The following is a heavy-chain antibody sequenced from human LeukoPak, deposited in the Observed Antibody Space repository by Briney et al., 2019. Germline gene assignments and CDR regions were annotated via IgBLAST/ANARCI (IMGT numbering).Heavy chain of an antibody. J-gene: IGHJ4*02. D-gene: IGHD3-10*01. V-gene: IGHV5-10-1*01. CDR2: IDPSDSYT. Sequence: GESLKISCKGSGYSFTSYWISWVRQMPGKGLEWMGRIDPSDSYTNYSPSFQGHVTISADKSISTAYLQWSSLKASDTAMYYCARLPEAVSLGELLTEYWGQGTLVTVSS. CDR1: GYSFTSYW. CDR3: ARLPEAVSLGELLTEY.